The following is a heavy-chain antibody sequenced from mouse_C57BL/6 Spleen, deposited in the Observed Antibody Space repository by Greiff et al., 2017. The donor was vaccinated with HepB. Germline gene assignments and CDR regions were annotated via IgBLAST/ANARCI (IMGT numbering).Heavy chain of an antibody. J-gene: IGHJ1*03. CDR1: GYTFTDYN. D-gene: IGHD1-1*01. CDR2: INPNNGGT. V-gene: IGHV1-22*01. CDR3: ARARGYGSSYGYCDV. Sequence: EVQLQQSGPELVKPGASVKMSCKASGYTFTDYNMHWVKQSHGKSLEWIGYINPNNGGTSYNQKFKGKATLTVNKYSSTAYMELRSLTSEDSAVYYCARARGYGSSYGYCDVWGTGTTVTVAS.